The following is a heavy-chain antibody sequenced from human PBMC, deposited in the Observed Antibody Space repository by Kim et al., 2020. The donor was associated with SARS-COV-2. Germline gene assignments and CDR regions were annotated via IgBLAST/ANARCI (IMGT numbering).Heavy chain of an antibody. V-gene: IGHV3-30*03. Sequence: GGSLRLSCAGSGFTFGSAHMHWVRQAPGKGLEWVALISADESNKDYVDSVKGRFTVSRDNSQNTLFLQIDSLRAEDTAVYYCAREGHSSGRAGTFDYWGQRTLATVSS. CDR2: ISADESNK. CDR3: AREGHSSGRAGTFDY. CDR1: GFTFGSAH. J-gene: IGHJ4*02. D-gene: IGHD6-19*01.